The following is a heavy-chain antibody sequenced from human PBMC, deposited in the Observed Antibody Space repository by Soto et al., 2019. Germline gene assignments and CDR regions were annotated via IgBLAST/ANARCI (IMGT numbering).Heavy chain of an antibody. CDR3: ARGIEGWYQGRYYYGMDV. J-gene: IGHJ6*02. Sequence: PSETLSLTCAVSGGSISSSNWWSWVRQPPGKGLEWIGEIYHSGSTNYNPSLKSRVTISVDKSKNQFSLKLSSVTAADTAVYYCARGIEGWYQGRYYYGMDVWGQGTTVT. CDR1: GGSISSSNW. D-gene: IGHD6-19*01. V-gene: IGHV4-4*02. CDR2: IYHSGST.